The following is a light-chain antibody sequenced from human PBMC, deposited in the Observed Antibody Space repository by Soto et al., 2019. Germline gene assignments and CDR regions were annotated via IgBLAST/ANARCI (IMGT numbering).Light chain of an antibody. J-gene: IGKJ4*02. CDR2: DAS. CDR3: HRYDNLPRT. V-gene: IGKV3-15*01. CDR1: QSLSSR. Sequence: MSKSADSLSVSLGDRVTLSCRASQSLSSRLAWYQQKPGKAPRLLIYDASTWATGVPSRFSGSGSGTDFTLTISSLQSEDFAPYYCHRYDNLPRTFGGGTKVDIK.